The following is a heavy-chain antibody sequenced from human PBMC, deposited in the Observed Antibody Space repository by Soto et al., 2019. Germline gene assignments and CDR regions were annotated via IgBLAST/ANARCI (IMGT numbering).Heavy chain of an antibody. CDR2: IWYDGSNK. CDR1: GFTFSSYG. CDR3: ARASNYVDYYYGMDV. J-gene: IGHJ6*02. D-gene: IGHD4-4*01. V-gene: IGHV3-33*01. Sequence: GRSLRLSCAASGFTFSSYGMHWVRQAPGKGLEWVAVIWYDGSNKYYADSVKGRFTISRDNSKNTLYLQMNSLRAEDTAVYYCARASNYVDYYYGMDVWGQGTTVTVSS.